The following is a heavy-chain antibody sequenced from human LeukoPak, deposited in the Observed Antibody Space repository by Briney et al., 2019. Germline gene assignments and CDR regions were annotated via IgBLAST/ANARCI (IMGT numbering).Heavy chain of an antibody. V-gene: IGHV4-38-2*01. CDR2: IYHGGST. CDR1: GYSISSDYY. CDR3: ARRLVVVVGEGYFDY. J-gene: IGHJ4*02. Sequence: SETLSLTCAVSGYSISSDYYWGWIRQPPGKGLEWIGTIYHGGSTYYSPSLKSRVTISVDTSKNQFSLKLSSVTAADTAVYYCARRLVVVVGEGYFDYWGQGTLVTVSS. D-gene: IGHD2-15*01.